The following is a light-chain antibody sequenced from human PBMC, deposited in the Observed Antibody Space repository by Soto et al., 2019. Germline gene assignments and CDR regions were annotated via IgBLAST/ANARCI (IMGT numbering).Light chain of an antibody. CDR2: DAS. Sequence: EIQMTQSPSTLSASVGDRVTMTCRAVQSISSGLAWYQQKPGKAPKLLIYDASSLESGVPSRFSGSGSGTEFTLTISSLQPDDFATYYCQQYSTYTPRTFGQGTKVDIK. J-gene: IGKJ1*01. CDR3: QQYSTYTPRT. CDR1: QSISSG. V-gene: IGKV1-5*01.